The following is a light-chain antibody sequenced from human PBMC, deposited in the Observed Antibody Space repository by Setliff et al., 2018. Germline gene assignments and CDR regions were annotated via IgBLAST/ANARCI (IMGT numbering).Light chain of an antibody. CDR2: EVS. CDR1: SSDVGYYNY. Sequence: QSALTQPASVSGSPGQSITISCTGTSSDVGYYNYVSWYQQHPGKAPKLMIYEVSNRPSGVSNRFSGSKSGNTASLIISGLQAEDEADYYCSSYTSSSTRVFGTGTKVTVL. CDR3: SSYTSSSTRV. V-gene: IGLV2-14*01. J-gene: IGLJ1*01.